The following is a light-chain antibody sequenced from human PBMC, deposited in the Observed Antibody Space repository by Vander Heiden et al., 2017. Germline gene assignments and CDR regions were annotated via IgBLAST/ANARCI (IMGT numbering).Light chain of an antibody. J-gene: IGKJ5*01. CDR3: QQHYDLPPLT. V-gene: IGKV1-33*01. Sequence: DTHTTPSSSSLSASVGDRVTITCQASQDISNYLQWYQQKPGKAPKRLIYDASNLETGVTSRFSGSGCATDFTFTISSRQPEDIAAYYCQQHYDLPPLTFGQGTQVEIK. CDR1: QDISNY. CDR2: DAS.